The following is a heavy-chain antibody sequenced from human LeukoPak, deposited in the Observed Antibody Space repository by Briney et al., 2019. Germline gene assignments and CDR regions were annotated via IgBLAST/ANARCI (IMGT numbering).Heavy chain of an antibody. Sequence: PSETLSLTCAVYGGSFSGYYWSWIRQPPGKGLEWIGEINHSGSTNYNPSLKSRVTISVDTSKNQFSLKLSSVTAADTAVYYCARGKGRWLQLEARMFDYWGQGTLVTVSS. CDR1: GGSFSGYY. D-gene: IGHD5-24*01. J-gene: IGHJ4*02. CDR2: INHSGST. V-gene: IGHV4-34*01. CDR3: ARGKGRWLQLEARMFDY.